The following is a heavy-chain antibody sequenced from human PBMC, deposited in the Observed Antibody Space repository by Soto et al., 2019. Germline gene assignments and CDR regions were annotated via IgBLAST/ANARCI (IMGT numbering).Heavy chain of an antibody. J-gene: IGHJ5*02. CDR3: ASVGSDYDNSGYYLP. V-gene: IGHV4-4*02. CDR2: IYHSGST. Sequence: SETLSLTFIVSGGSVISSNWWSWVRQPPGKGLEWIGEIYHSGSTTYNPSLKSRATISVDKSENQFSLRLKSVTAADTAVYYCASVGSDYDNSGYYLPWGPGTLVTVSS. CDR1: GGSVISSNW. D-gene: IGHD3-22*01.